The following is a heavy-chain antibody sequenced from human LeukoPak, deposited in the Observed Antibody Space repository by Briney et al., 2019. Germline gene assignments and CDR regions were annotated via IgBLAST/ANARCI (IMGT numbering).Heavy chain of an antibody. Sequence: GASVKVSCKASGYTFTGYYMHWVRQAPGQGLEWMGWINPNSGGTNYAQKFQGRVTMTRNTSISTAYMELSSLRSEDTAVYFCARDLYGSGSSGFDPWGQGTLVTVSS. CDR1: GYTFTGYY. D-gene: IGHD3-10*01. V-gene: IGHV1-2*02. J-gene: IGHJ5*02. CDR2: INPNSGGT. CDR3: ARDLYGSGSSGFDP.